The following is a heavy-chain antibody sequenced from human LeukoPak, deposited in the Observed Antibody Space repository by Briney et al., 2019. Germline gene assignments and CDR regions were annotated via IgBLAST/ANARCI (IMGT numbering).Heavy chain of an antibody. CDR2: IIPRLGIV. D-gene: IGHD3-3*01. V-gene: IGHV1-69*02. Sequence: ASVKVSCKASGYTFTGYYMHWVRQAPGQGLEWMGRIIPRLGIVNYAQKFQGRVTITADKATSTAYMELSSLRSEDTAVYYCARNPPADLWSGFLYYFDYWGQGTLVTVYS. J-gene: IGHJ4*02. CDR1: GYTFTGYY. CDR3: ARNPPADLWSGFLYYFDY.